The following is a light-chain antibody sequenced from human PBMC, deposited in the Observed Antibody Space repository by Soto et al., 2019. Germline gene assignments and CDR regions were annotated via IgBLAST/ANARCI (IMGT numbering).Light chain of an antibody. CDR2: EVS. CDR1: SSDVGGYNY. V-gene: IGLV2-14*01. Sequence: QSALTQPASVSGSPGQSITISCTGTSSDVGGYNYVSWYQQHPGKAPKLMIYEVSNRPSGVSNRFSGSKSGNTASLTTSGLQAEDEADYYCSSYTSGSTLNYVFGTGTKVTVL. CDR3: SSYTSGSTLNYV. J-gene: IGLJ1*01.